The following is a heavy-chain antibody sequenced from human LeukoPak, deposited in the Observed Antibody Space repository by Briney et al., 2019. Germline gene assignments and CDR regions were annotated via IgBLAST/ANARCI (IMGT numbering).Heavy chain of an antibody. D-gene: IGHD2-15*01. CDR2: ISSSSSTI. CDR1: GFTFSSYT. Sequence: GGSLRLSCAASGFTFSSYTMNWVRQTPGKGPEWVSYISSSSSTIYYADSVKGRFTISRDNAKNSLYLQMNSLRDEDTAVYYCARGGYCSGGSCYPAMDVWGQGTTVTASS. CDR3: ARGGYCSGGSCYPAMDV. V-gene: IGHV3-48*02. J-gene: IGHJ6*02.